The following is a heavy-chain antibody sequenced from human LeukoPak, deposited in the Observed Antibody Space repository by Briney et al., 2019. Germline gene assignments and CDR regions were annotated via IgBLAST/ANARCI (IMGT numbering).Heavy chain of an antibody. CDR2: ISAYNGNT. V-gene: IGHV1-18*01. J-gene: IGHJ5*02. Sequence: SVKVSCKASGYTFTSYGISWVRQAPGQGLEWMGWISAYNGNTNYAQKLQGRVTMTTDTSTSTAYMELRSLRSDDTAVYYCARDSSGYCSSTSCYYDAWFDPWGQGTLVTVSS. D-gene: IGHD2-2*01. CDR1: GYTFTSYG. CDR3: ARDSSGYCSSTSCYYDAWFDP.